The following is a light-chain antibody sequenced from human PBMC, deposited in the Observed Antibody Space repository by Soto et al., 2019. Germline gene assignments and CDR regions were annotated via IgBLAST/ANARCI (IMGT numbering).Light chain of an antibody. CDR3: SSYSSTTTRVV. J-gene: IGLJ2*01. Sequence: QSALTQPASVSGSPGQSITFSCTGTISDVGGYGSVSWYQQYPGKAPKLIIYDVSNRPSGVSNRFSGSKSGNTASLIISGLQAEDEADYYCSSYSSTTTRVVFGGGTKVTGL. V-gene: IGLV2-14*01. CDR2: DVS. CDR1: ISDVGGYGS.